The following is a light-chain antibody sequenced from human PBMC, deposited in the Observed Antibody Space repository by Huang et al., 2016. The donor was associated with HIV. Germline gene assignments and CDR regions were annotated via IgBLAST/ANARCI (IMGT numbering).Light chain of an antibody. V-gene: IGKV1-5*03. CDR3: QYGET. J-gene: IGKJ1*01. CDR1: QNISSW. Sequence: DIQLTQSPSTLSASVGDRLTTTCRASQNISSWLAWYQQKPWKAPKLLIYKVSSLQSVVPSRFSGSGSGTKFTLTINSLQPDDIGTYYCQYGETFGQGSKVEVK. CDR2: KVS.